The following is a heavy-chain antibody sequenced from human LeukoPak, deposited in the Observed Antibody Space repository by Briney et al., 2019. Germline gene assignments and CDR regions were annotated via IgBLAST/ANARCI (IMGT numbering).Heavy chain of an antibody. J-gene: IGHJ4*02. V-gene: IGHV4-61*01. CDR2: IYYSGST. CDR1: GGSISSSSYY. CDR3: ARSAVAGVDY. D-gene: IGHD6-19*01. Sequence: SETLSLTCTVSGGSISSSSYYWSWIRQPPGKGLEWIGYIYYSGSTNYNPSLKSRVTISVDTSKNQFSLKLSSVTAADTAVYYCARSAVAGVDYWGQGTLVTVSS.